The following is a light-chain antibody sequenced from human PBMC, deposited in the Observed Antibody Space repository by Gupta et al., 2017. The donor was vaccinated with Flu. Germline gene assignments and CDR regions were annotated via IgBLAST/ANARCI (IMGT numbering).Light chain of an antibody. CDR3: CSYAGSNTLM. Sequence: QSALAQPASVSGSPGPAITISCTGSSSDVGRYNLVPWYQHPPGKAPNLNIYEDNNRPSGATSRFSGSHAGITASLTISGLQAEDEADYYGCSYAGSNTLMFGGGTKLTVL. V-gene: IGLV2-23*01. CDR1: SSDVGRYNL. J-gene: IGLJ3*02. CDR2: EDN.